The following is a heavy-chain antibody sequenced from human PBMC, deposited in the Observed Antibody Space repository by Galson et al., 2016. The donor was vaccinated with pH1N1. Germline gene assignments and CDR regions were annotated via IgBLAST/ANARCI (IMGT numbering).Heavy chain of an antibody. Sequence: SVKVSCKVSGYSLTDLSMHWVRQAPGKGLEWMGGFDPEDGEIIYAQKFQGRVTMTEDTSTDTAYMELSSLRSEDTAVYYCAIGEPVAGFPDSELDYWGQGTLVTVSS. D-gene: IGHD6-19*01. CDR3: AIGEPVAGFPDSELDY. CDR1: GYSLTDLS. V-gene: IGHV1-24*01. CDR2: FDPEDGEI. J-gene: IGHJ4*02.